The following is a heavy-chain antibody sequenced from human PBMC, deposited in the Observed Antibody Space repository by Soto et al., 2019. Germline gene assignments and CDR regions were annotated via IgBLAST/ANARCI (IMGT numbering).Heavy chain of an antibody. CDR3: DRGPSGDKVHS. D-gene: IGHD7-27*01. Sequence: QVQLQESGPGLVKPSQTLSLTCTVSGGSITSDYSCWSWIRQPPGEGLEWIGHIFDSGTTYTNPSLRXQXAXSXDPSKHHFSLTLSSVTAADTAVYYCDRGPSGDKVHSWGQGALVTVSS. CDR2: IFDSGTT. CDR1: GGSITSDYSC. V-gene: IGHV4-30-4*01. J-gene: IGHJ4*02.